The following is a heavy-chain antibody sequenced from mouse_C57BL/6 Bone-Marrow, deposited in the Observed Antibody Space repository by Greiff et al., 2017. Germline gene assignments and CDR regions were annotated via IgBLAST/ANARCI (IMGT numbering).Heavy chain of an antibody. CDR2: IYPSDSET. Sequence: QVQLKQSGAELVRPGSSVKLSCKASGYTFTSYWMDWVKQRPGQGLEWIGNIYPSDSETHYNHKFKDKATLTVDKSSSTAYMQLSSLTSEYSAVYYCALTGIYFDYWGQGTTLTVSS. J-gene: IGHJ2*01. D-gene: IGHD4-1*01. V-gene: IGHV1-61*01. CDR1: GYTFTSYW. CDR3: ALTGIYFDY.